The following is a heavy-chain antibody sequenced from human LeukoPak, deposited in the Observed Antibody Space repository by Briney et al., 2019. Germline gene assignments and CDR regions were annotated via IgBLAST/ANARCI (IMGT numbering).Heavy chain of an antibody. CDR3: ARVRSGGSCYDY. CDR2: INPSGGST. J-gene: IGHJ4*02. Sequence: ASVNVSCKASGYTFTSYYMHWVRQAPGQGLEWMGIINPSGGSTSYVQKFQGRVTMTRDTSTSTVYMELSSLRSEDTAVYYCARVRSGGSCYDYWGQGTLVTVSS. V-gene: IGHV1-46*01. D-gene: IGHD2-15*01. CDR1: GYTFTSYY.